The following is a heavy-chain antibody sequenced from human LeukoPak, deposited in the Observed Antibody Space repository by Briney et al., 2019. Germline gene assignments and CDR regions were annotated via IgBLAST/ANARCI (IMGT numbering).Heavy chain of an antibody. J-gene: IGHJ4*02. D-gene: IGHD3-22*01. CDR3: TKGSYYDNSGRAYFDY. CDR2: ISGSGGST. CDR1: GFTFSSYA. Sequence: GGSLRLSCAASGFTFSSYAMSWVRQAPGKGLEWVSAISGSGGSTYYADSVKGRFTISRDNSKNTLYLQMNSLRAEDTAVYYCTKGSYYDNSGRAYFDYWGQGTLVTVSS. V-gene: IGHV3-23*01.